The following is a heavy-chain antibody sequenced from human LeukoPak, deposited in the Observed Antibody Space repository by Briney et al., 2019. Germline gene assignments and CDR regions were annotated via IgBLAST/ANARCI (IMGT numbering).Heavy chain of an antibody. CDR3: ATIYDFWTAYLDQ. V-gene: IGHV1-18*01. CDR2: ISAYNRQP. Sequence: ASVKVSCRASGYSITTYGISWVRQAPGQGLEWMGWISAYNRQPTYTQHCKGRVRMPTATSTSTVYMELRSLRSDDTPVYYCATIYDFWTAYLDQWGQGTLVTASS. D-gene: IGHD3-3*01. J-gene: IGHJ4*02. CDR1: GYSITTYG.